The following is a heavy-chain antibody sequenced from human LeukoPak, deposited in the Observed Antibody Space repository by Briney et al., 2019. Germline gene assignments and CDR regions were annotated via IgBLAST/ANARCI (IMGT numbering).Heavy chain of an antibody. V-gene: IGHV3-66*01. CDR2: IYSGGST. Sequence: GGSLRLSCAASGFTVSSNYMSWVRQAPGKGLEWVSVIYSGGSTYYADSVKGRFTISRDNSKNTLYLQMNSLRAEDTAVYYCARSRPNSGYFPDAFDIWGQGTMVTVSS. CDR1: GFTVSSNY. CDR3: ARSRPNSGYFPDAFDI. J-gene: IGHJ3*02. D-gene: IGHD3-22*01.